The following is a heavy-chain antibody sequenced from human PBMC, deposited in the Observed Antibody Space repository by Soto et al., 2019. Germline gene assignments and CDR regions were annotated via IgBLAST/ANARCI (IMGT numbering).Heavy chain of an antibody. V-gene: IGHV3-23*01. CDR1: GFTFSSYA. CDR3: AKSITARPFDY. D-gene: IGHD6-6*01. CDR2: ISVSGGNT. Sequence: GGSLRLSCTASGFTFSSYAMSWVRQAPGKGLEWVSAISVSGGNTYYADSVKGRFTISRDNSKNTLYLQMNSLRAEDTAVYYCAKSITARPFDYWGQGALVTVSS. J-gene: IGHJ4*02.